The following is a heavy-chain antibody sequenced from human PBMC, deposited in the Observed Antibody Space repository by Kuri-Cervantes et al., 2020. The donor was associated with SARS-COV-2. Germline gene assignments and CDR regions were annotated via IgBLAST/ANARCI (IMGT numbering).Heavy chain of an antibody. CDR3: ARNRAIFGVVIIHHYYYMDV. V-gene: IGHV3-66*02. J-gene: IGHJ6*03. D-gene: IGHD3-3*01. CDR1: GFTVSSNY. CDR2: IYSGGST. Sequence: GESLKISCAASGFTVSSNYMSWVRQAPGKGLEWVSVIYSGGSTYYADSVKGRFTISRDNSKNTLYLQMNSLRAEDTAVYYCARNRAIFGVVIIHHYYYMDVWGKGTTVTVSS.